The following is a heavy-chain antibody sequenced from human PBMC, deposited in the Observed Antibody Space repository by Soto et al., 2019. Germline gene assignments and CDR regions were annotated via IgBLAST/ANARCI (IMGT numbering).Heavy chain of an antibody. CDR1: GYTFTGYY. D-gene: IGHD3-3*01. CDR3: ARGRALRFLEWSYYYYYYGMDV. J-gene: IGHJ6*02. Sequence: ASVKVSCKASGYTFTGYYMHWVRQAPGQGLEWMGWINPNSGGTNYAQKFQGWVTMTRDTSISTAYMELSRLRSDDTAVYYCARGRALRFLEWSYYYYYYGMDVWGQGTTVTVSS. V-gene: IGHV1-2*04. CDR2: INPNSGGT.